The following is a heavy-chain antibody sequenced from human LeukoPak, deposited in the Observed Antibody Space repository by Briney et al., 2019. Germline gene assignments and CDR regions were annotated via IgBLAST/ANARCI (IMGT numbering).Heavy chain of an antibody. CDR2: ISGSGGST. D-gene: IGHD3-22*01. CDR1: GFTFSSYA. CDR3: ALIRYYYDSTRAFDI. Sequence: GGSLRLSCAASGFTFSSYAMSWARQAPGKGLEWVSAISGSGGSTYYADSVKGRFTISRDNSKNTLYLQMNSLRAEDTAVYYCALIRYYYDSTRAFDIWGQGTMVTVSS. J-gene: IGHJ3*02. V-gene: IGHV3-23*01.